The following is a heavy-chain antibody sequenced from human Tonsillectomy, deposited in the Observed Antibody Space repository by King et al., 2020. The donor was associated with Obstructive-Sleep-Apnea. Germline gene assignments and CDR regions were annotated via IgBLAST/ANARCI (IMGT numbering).Heavy chain of an antibody. D-gene: IGHD3-3*01. CDR3: AKDQSSYDFWSGHYAFDI. CDR1: GFTFSSYA. J-gene: IGHJ3*02. CDR2: ISGSGGST. Sequence: VQLVESGGGLVQPGGSLRLSCAASGFTFSSYAMSWVRQAPGKGLEWVSGISGSGGSTYYADSVKGRFTISRDNSKNTLYLQMNSLRTEDTDVYYCAKDQSSYDFWSGHYAFDIWGQGTMVTVSS. V-gene: IGHV3-23*04.